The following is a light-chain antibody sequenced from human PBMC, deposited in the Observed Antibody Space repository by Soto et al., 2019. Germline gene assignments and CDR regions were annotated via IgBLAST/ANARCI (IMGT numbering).Light chain of an antibody. Sequence: VLTQSLGTLSLTQGERATRSCRASQSVSSSYLAWYQQKPGQAPRLLIYGASSRATGIPDRFSGSGSGIYFILTISRLEPEDFAVYYCQPYASAPITFGEGTRLEIK. V-gene: IGKV3-20*01. CDR1: QSVSSSY. CDR3: QPYASAPIT. J-gene: IGKJ5*01. CDR2: GAS.